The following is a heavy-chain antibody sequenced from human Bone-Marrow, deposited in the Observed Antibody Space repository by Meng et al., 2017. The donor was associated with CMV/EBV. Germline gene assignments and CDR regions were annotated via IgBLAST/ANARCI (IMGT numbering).Heavy chain of an antibody. CDR1: GGSISSSSYY. D-gene: IGHD2-2*01. CDR2: IYYSGST. V-gene: IGHV4-39*07. CDR3: AREGCSGTSCTAYYFDY. J-gene: IGHJ4*02. Sequence: SETLSLTCTVSGGSISSSSYYWGWIRQPPGKGLEWIGSIYYSGSTYYNPSLKSRVTISVDTSKNQFSLKLSSVTAADTAVYYCAREGCSGTSCTAYYFDYWGQGTLVTVSS.